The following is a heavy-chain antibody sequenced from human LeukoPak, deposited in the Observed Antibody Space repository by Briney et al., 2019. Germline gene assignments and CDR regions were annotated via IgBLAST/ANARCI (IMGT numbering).Heavy chain of an antibody. V-gene: IGHV4-61*01. CDR2: IYYSGST. Sequence: PSETLSLTCTVSGGSVSSGSYYWSWIRQPPGKGLECIGYIYYSGSTNYNPSLKSRVTISVDTSKNQFSLKLSSVTAADTAVYYCARKESSGYRPFDYWGQGTLVTVSS. CDR1: GGSVSSGSYY. D-gene: IGHD3-22*01. J-gene: IGHJ4*02. CDR3: ARKESSGYRPFDY.